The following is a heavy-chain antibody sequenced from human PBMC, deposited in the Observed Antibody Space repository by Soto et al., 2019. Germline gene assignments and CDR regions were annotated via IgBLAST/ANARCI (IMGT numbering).Heavy chain of an antibody. V-gene: IGHV3-73*01. CDR1: GFTFSGSA. D-gene: IGHD2-2*01. Sequence: GWSLRLSCAASGFTFSGSAMHWVRQASGKGLEWVGRIRSKANSYATAYAASVKGRFTISRDDSKNTAYLQMNSLKTEDTAVYYCTRQEYCSSTSCYWNWFEPWGQVTLVTVA. J-gene: IGHJ5*02. CDR2: IRSKANSYAT. CDR3: TRQEYCSSTSCYWNWFEP.